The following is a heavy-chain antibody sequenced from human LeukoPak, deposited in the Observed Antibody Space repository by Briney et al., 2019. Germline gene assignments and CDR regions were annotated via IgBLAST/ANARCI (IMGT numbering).Heavy chain of an antibody. Sequence: PGGSLRLSCAASGFTFSSYAMSWVRQAPGKGLEWVSAISGSGGSTYYADSVKGRFTISRDNSKNTLYLQMNSLRAEDTAVYYCAKLWYSSGWYVSWVGEDYYGMDVWGQGTTVTVSS. CDR2: ISGSGGST. CDR3: AKLWYSSGWYVSWVGEDYYGMDV. D-gene: IGHD6-19*01. CDR1: GFTFSSYA. J-gene: IGHJ6*02. V-gene: IGHV3-23*01.